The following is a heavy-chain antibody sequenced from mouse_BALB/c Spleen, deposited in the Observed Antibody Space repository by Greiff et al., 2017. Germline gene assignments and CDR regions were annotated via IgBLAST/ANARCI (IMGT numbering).Heavy chain of an antibody. Sequence: EVTLVESGGGLVQPGGSRKLSCAASGFTFSDYGMAWVRQAPGKGPEWVAFISNLAYSIYYADTVTGRFTISRENAKNTLYLEMSSLRSEDTAMYYCARAGGVFYAMDYWGQGTSVTVSS. J-gene: IGHJ4*01. CDR1: GFTFSDYG. CDR2: ISNLAYSI. V-gene: IGHV5-15*02. CDR3: ARAGGVFYAMDY.